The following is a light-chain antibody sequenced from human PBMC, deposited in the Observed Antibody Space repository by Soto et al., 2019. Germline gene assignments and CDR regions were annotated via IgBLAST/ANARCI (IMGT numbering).Light chain of an antibody. CDR1: QRISGY. J-gene: IGKJ5*01. Sequence: EIVCTQSPATLSLSPGARATLSCRASQRISGYLAWYQQKPGQAPRLLIYGISKRATDIPDRFSGSGSGTEFTLTISSLQPEDFATYYCQQHGQWPITFGQGTRLEIK. CDR3: QQHGQWPIT. CDR2: GIS. V-gene: IGKV3-11*01.